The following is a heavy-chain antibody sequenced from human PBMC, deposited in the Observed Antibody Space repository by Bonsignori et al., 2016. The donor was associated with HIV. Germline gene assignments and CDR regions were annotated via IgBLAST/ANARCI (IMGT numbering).Heavy chain of an antibody. V-gene: IGHV1-46*01. CDR3: ASLNTPQGIDYYYMDV. D-gene: IGHD2-15*01. Sequence: ASVKVSCKASGYTFTSYYMHWVRQAPGQGLEWMGIINPSGGSTSYAQKFQGRVTMTRDTSTSTVYMELSSLRSEDTAVYYCASLNTPQGIDYYYMDVWGKGTTVTVSS. CDR1: GYTFTSYY. CDR2: INPSGGST. J-gene: IGHJ6*03.